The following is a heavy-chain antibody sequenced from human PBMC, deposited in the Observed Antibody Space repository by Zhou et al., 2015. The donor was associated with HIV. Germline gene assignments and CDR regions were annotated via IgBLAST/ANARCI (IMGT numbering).Heavy chain of an antibody. CDR1: GGTFSSYA. D-gene: IGHD6-13*01. Sequence: QVQLVQSGTEVKKPGSSVKVSCKASGGTFSSYAISWVRQAPGQGLEWMGGIIPIFGTANYAQKFQGRVTITADKSTSTAYMELSSLRSEDTAVYYCARDYIAAAGHYLEYYGMDVWGQGTTVTVSS. V-gene: IGHV1-69*06. CDR2: IIPIFGTA. CDR3: ARDYIAAAGHYLEYYGMDV. J-gene: IGHJ6*02.